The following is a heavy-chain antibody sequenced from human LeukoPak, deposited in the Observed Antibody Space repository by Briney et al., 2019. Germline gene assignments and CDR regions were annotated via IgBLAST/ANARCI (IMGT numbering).Heavy chain of an antibody. CDR1: GGSISSSSYY. D-gene: IGHD1-26*01. CDR2: IYYSGST. CDR3: ARAPGGSYRWFDP. J-gene: IGHJ5*02. V-gene: IGHV4-39*07. Sequence: MSSETLSLTCTVSGGSISSSSYYWGWIRQPPGKGLEWIGSIYYSGSTYYNPSLKSRVTISVDTSKNQFSLKLSSVTAADTAVYYCARAPGGSYRWFDPWGQGTLVTVSS.